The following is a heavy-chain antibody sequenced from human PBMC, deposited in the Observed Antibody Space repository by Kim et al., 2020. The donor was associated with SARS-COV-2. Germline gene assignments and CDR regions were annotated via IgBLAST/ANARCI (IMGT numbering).Heavy chain of an antibody. CDR1: GFTFSSYA. Sequence: GGSLRLSCAASGFTFSSYAMSWVRQAPGKGLEWVSAISGSGGSTYYADSVKGRFTISRDNSKNTLYLQMNSLRAEDTAVYYCAKVRLRYFDWLPHFDYWGQGTLVTVSS. CDR3: AKVRLRYFDWLPHFDY. J-gene: IGHJ4*02. V-gene: IGHV3-23*01. CDR2: ISGSGGST. D-gene: IGHD3-9*01.